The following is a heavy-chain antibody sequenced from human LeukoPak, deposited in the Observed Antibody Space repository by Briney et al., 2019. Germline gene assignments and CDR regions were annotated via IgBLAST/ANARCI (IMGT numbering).Heavy chain of an antibody. Sequence: GGSLRLSCAASGFTFSNYGLSWVRQASGKGLEWVSAISGGGSATYYADSVKGRFTISRDNSKNTLFLQMNTLRVDDTAVYYCAGGAGVYYGMDVWGQGTSVTVSS. V-gene: IGHV3-23*01. CDR1: GFTFSNYG. CDR3: AGGAGVYYGMDV. J-gene: IGHJ6*02. CDR2: ISGGGSAT.